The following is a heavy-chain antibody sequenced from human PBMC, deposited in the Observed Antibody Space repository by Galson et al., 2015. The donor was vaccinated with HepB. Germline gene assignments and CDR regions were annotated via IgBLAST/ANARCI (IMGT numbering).Heavy chain of an antibody. Sequence: SVKVSCKASGGTFSSYAISWVRQAPGQGLEWMGGIIPIFGTANYAQKFQGRVTITADESTSTAYMELSSLRSEDTAVYYCARNGGSSSSLYYYYGMDVWGQGTTVTVSS. CDR3: ARNGGSSSSLYYYYGMDV. J-gene: IGHJ6*02. CDR2: IIPIFGTA. D-gene: IGHD6-6*01. V-gene: IGHV1-69*13. CDR1: GGTFSSYA.